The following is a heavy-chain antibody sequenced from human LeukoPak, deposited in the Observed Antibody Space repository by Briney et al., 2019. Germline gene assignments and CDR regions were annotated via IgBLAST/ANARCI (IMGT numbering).Heavy chain of an antibody. V-gene: IGHV3-23*01. J-gene: IGHJ4*02. D-gene: IGHD3-10*01. CDR1: GFTFSSYA. Sequence: GGSLRLSCSASGFTFSSYAMHWVRQAPGKGLEWVSIISAGGGTTYYADSVKGRFTISKDNSKNTLYLQMNSLRAEDTAVYYCAKVYGSGSYFTSFDYWGQGTLVTVSS. CDR2: ISAGGGTT. CDR3: AKVYGSGSYFTSFDY.